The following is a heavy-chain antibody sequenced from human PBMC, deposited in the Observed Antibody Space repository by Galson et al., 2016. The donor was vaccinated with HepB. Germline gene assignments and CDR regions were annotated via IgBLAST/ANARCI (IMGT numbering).Heavy chain of an antibody. CDR3: AIPPSYGSSWYRHDY. Sequence: SLRLSCAVSGLTFSSYAMSWVRQAPGKGLEWVSSTSGRGDSTYYADSVKGRFTISRDNSKNTLYLQMNSLRADDTAVYYCAIPPSYGSSWYRHDYWGQGTLVTVSS. CDR2: TSGRGDST. V-gene: IGHV3-23*01. J-gene: IGHJ4*02. CDR1: GLTFSSYA. D-gene: IGHD6-13*01.